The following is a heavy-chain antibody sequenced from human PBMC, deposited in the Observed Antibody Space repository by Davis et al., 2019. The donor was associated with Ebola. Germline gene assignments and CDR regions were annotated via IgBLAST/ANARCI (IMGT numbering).Heavy chain of an antibody. J-gene: IGHJ4*02. D-gene: IGHD4-23*01. V-gene: IGHV4-31*03. CDR2: IYYSGST. CDR3: ARVVKGTVVAPFDY. Sequence: LRLSCTVSGGSISSGGYYWSWIRQHPGKGLEWIGYIYYSGSTYYNPSLKSRVTISVDTSKNQFSLKLRSVTAADTAVYYCARVVKGTVVAPFDYWGQGTLVTVSS. CDR1: GGSISSGGYY.